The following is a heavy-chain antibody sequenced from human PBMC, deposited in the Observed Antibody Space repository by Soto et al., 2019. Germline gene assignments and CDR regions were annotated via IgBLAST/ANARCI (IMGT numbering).Heavy chain of an antibody. CDR3: GRGRGYRRFVDY. CDR2: GNHRGDN. J-gene: IGHJ4*02. V-gene: IGHV4-34*01. Sequence: QVQLHQWGAGLLKASETLSLTCNVSVPSFTSYYWTWVRQAPGKGLEWIGEGNHRGDNTYNPSLGGLVALSVDTSKNEFSLKLTSVTGGDTGVYFCGRGRGYRRFVDYWGQGTLVTVSS. D-gene: IGHD5-12*01. CDR1: VPSFTSYY.